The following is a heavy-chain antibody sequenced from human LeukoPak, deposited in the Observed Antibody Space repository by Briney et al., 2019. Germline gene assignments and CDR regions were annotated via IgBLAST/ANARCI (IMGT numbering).Heavy chain of an antibody. CDR2: ISSSSSTI. CDR3: AREVNGGNSD. D-gene: IGHD4-23*01. CDR1: GFTFSSYS. V-gene: IGHV3-48*04. J-gene: IGHJ4*02. Sequence: PGGSLRLSCAASGFTFSSYSMNWVRQAPGKGLEWVSYISSSSSTIYYADSVKGRFTISRDNAKNSLYLQMNSLRAEDTAVYSCAREVNGGNSDWGQGTLVTVSS.